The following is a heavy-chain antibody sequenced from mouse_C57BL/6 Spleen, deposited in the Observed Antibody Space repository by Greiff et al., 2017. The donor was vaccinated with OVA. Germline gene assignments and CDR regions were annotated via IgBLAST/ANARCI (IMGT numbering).Heavy chain of an antibody. V-gene: IGHV5-9*01. CDR2: ISGGGGNT. CDR1: GFTFSSYT. D-gene: IGHD1-1*01. J-gene: IGHJ2*01. Sequence: EVKLMESGGGLVKPGGSLKLSCAASGFTFSSYTMSWVRQTPEKRLEWVATISGGGGNTYYPDSVKGRFTISRDNAKNTLYLQMSSLRSEDTALYYCARRDYYYGLDYWGQGTTLTVSS. CDR3: ARRDYYYGLDY.